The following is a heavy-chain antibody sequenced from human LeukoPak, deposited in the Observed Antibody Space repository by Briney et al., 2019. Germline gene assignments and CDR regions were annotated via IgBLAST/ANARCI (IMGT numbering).Heavy chain of an antibody. V-gene: IGHV4-61*09. CDR2: IYTSGST. D-gene: IGHD1-14*01. J-gene: IGHJ4*02. CDR1: GGSISSGSYY. Sequence: PSQTLSLTCTVSGGSISSGSYYWNWIRQPAGKGLEWIGHIYTSGSTNYSPSLKSRVAISVDTSKNQFSLKLSSVTAADTAVYYCARYPDGISSIEGFDYWGQGTLVTVSS. CDR3: ARYPDGISSIEGFDY.